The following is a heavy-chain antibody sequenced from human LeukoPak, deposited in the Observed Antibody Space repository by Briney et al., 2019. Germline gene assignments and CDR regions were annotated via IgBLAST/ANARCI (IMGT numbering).Heavy chain of an antibody. CDR2: ISGSGGST. J-gene: IGHJ4*02. CDR1: GFTFGTYA. V-gene: IGHV3-23*01. D-gene: IGHD6-13*01. Sequence: PGGSLRLSCAASGFTFGTYAMGWVRQAPGKGLEWVSAISGSGGSTYYADSVKGRFTISRDNSKNTLYLQMNSLRAEDTAVYYCAKGHTTYSNFDYWGQGTLVTVSS. CDR3: AKGHTTYSNFDY.